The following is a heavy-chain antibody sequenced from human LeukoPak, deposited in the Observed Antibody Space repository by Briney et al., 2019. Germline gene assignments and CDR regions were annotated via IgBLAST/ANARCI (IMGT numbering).Heavy chain of an antibody. CDR1: GGSISSYY. J-gene: IGHJ3*02. V-gene: IGHV4-59*01. Sequence: SETLSLTCTVSGGSISSYYWSWLRQPPGKGLEWLGYIYYSGSTNYNPSLKSRVTISVDTSKNQLSLKLSSVTAADTAVYYCARDTHYDILTGYYYDAFDIWGQGTMVTVSS. CDR3: ARDTHYDILTGYYYDAFDI. CDR2: IYYSGST. D-gene: IGHD3-9*01.